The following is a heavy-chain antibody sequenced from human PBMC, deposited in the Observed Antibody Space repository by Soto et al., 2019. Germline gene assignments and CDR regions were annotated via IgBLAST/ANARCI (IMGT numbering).Heavy chain of an antibody. CDR2: IYHSGST. D-gene: IGHD3-16*02. CDR3: ARAHYDYVWGSYRYGPFDY. J-gene: IGHJ4*02. V-gene: IGHV4-30-2*01. Sequence: PSETLSLTCAVSGGSISSGGYSWSWIRQPPGQGLEWIGYIYHSGSTYYNPSLKSRVPISVDRSKNQFSLKLSSVTAADTAVYYCARAHYDYVWGSYRYGPFDYWGQGTLVTVSS. CDR1: GGSISSGGYS.